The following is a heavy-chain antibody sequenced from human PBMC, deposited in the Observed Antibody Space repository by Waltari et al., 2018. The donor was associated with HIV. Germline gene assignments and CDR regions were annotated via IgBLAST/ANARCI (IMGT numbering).Heavy chain of an antibody. CDR1: GFIFSGHH. Sequence: QVQLVESGGGVVQPGRSLRLSCAASGFIFSGHHMHWVRQEPGKGLEWVSIIWNEGRNKYYADSVKDRFTISRDNSKNTLYLEMNSLRAEDTAVYYCARDVRGGKVDYWGQGTLVIVSS. CDR3: ARDVRGGKVDY. J-gene: IGHJ4*02. D-gene: IGHD2-15*01. CDR2: IWNEGRNK. V-gene: IGHV3-33*01.